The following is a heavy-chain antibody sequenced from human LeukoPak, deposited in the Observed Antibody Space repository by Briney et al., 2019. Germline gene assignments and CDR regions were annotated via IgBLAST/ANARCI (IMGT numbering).Heavy chain of an antibody. V-gene: IGHV3-48*04. D-gene: IGHD3-22*01. CDR1: GFTFSSYA. J-gene: IGHJ4*02. CDR2: ISSSGSTI. Sequence: PGGSLRLSCAASGFTFSSYAMSWVRQAPGKGLEWVSYISSSGSTIYYADSVKGRFTISRDNAKNSLYLQMNSLRAEDTAVYYCARSGYYYDSSGKHQFFDYWGQGTLVTVSS. CDR3: ARSGYYYDSSGKHQFFDY.